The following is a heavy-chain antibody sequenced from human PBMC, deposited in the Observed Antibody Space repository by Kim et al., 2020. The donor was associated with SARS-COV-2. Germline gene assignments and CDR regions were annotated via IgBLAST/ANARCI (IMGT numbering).Heavy chain of an antibody. CDR1: GGSISSGGYY. CDR3: ARVQLLLPGFDP. V-gene: IGHV4-31*03. Sequence: SETLSLTCTVSGGSISSGGYYWSWIRQHPGKGLEWIGYIYYSGSTYYNPSLKSRVTISVDTSKNQFSLKLSSVTAADTAVYYCARVQLLLPGFDPWGQGTLVTVSS. D-gene: IGHD2-15*01. J-gene: IGHJ5*02. CDR2: IYYSGST.